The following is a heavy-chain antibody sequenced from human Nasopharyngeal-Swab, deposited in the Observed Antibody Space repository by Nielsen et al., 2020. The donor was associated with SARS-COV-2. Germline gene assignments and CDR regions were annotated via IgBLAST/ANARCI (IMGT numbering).Heavy chain of an antibody. Sequence: GESLKISCAASGFTVSSNYMSWVGQAPGKGLEWVSVIYSGGSTYYADSVKGRFTISRDNSKNTLYLLMNSLRAEDTAVYYCARDSSSSWYEGYDAFDIWGQGTMVTVSS. CDR2: IYSGGST. CDR1: GFTVSSNY. CDR3: ARDSSSSWYEGYDAFDI. J-gene: IGHJ3*02. D-gene: IGHD6-13*01. V-gene: IGHV3-53*01.